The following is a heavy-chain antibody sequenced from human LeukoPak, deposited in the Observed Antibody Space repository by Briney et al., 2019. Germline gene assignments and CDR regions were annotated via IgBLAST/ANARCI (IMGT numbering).Heavy chain of an antibody. J-gene: IGHJ6*02. CDR3: ARVLGGYHYYGMHV. Sequence: SETLSLTCTVSGGSISSGGYYWSWIRQHPGKGREWIGYSYYSGSTYYNPSLKSRVTISVDTSKNQFSLKLSSVTAADTAVYYCARVLGGYHYYGMHVWGQGTTVTVSS. CDR2: SYYSGST. CDR1: GGSISSGGYY. V-gene: IGHV4-31*03. D-gene: IGHD2-15*01.